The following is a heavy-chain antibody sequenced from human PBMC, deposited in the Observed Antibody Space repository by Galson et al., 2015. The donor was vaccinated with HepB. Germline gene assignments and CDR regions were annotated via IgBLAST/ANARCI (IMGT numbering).Heavy chain of an antibody. D-gene: IGHD3-10*01. CDR1: GYSFTGYY. J-gene: IGHJ6*03. V-gene: IGHV1-2*06. Sequence: SVKVSCKASGYSFTGYYMYWVRQAPGQGLEWMGRINPNSGGTNSAQKFQGRVTMTRDTSISTAYMELSRLRSDDTAVYYCARADNLWNYYYYMDVWGKGTTVTVSS. CDR2: INPNSGGT. CDR3: ARADNLWNYYYYMDV.